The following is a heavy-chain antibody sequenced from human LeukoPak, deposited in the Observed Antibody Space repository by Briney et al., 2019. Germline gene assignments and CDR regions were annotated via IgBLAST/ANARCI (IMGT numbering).Heavy chain of an antibody. J-gene: IGHJ6*02. V-gene: IGHV4-59*01. CDR3: ARGFWSGPRSFYCYYGMDV. CDR2: IYYSGST. Sequence: SGTLSLTCTVSGGSISSYYWSWIRQPPGKGLEWVGYIYYSGSTNYNPSLKSRVTISVDTSKNQFSLKLSSVTAADTAVYYCARGFWSGPRSFYCYYGMDVWGQGTTVTVSS. D-gene: IGHD3-3*01. CDR1: GGSISSYY.